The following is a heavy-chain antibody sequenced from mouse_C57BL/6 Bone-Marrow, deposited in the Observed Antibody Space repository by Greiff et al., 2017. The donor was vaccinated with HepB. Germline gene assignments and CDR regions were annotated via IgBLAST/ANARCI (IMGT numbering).Heavy chain of an antibody. V-gene: IGHV5-16*01. CDR3: ARDLDYFDY. Sequence: EVKVVESEGGLVQPGSSMKLSCTASGFTFSDYYMAWVRQVPEKGLEWVANINYDGSSTYYLDSLKSRFSISRDNAKNILYLQMRSLKSEDTATYYCARDLDYFDYWGQGTTLTVSS. CDR1: GFTFSDYY. CDR2: INYDGSST. J-gene: IGHJ2*01.